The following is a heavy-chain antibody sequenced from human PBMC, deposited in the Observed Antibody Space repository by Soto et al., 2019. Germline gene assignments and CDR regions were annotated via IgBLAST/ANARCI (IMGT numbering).Heavy chain of an antibody. CDR1: GHGFTSYC. D-gene: IGHD4-17*01. J-gene: IGHJ3*02. CDR2: IYPVDSDT. Sequence: ESLKVSFKASGHGFTSYCIVWVRQMPGKGLEWMGIIYPVDSDTRYSPSFQGQVTISADKSISTAYLQWSRLKASDTAMYYCESIMSTVILYDAFDIWGQGTMVTVSS. V-gene: IGHV5-51*01. CDR3: ESIMSTVILYDAFDI.